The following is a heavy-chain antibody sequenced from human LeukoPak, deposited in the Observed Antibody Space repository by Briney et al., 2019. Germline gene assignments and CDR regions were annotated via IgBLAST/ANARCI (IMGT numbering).Heavy chain of an antibody. D-gene: IGHD4-23*01. CDR3: ARDGDDYGGNPFGGVDY. CDR2: IYYSGTT. V-gene: IGHV4-39*07. J-gene: IGHJ4*02. Sequence: SETLSLTCTVSGGSISSSNYHWGWIRQPPGKGLEWIGSIYYSGTTYYNPSLKSRVIISVDMSKNQFSLKLSSVTAADTAVYYCARDGDDYGGNPFGGVDYWGQGTLVTVSS. CDR1: GGSISSSNYH.